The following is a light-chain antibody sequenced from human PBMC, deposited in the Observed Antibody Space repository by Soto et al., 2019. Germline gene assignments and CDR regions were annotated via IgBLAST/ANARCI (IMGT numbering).Light chain of an antibody. J-gene: IGKJ1*01. CDR3: QQYKSYPWT. CDR2: KAS. CDR1: QSISSR. Sequence: DIQKTQCPSTLSASVGDRVTITCRASQSISSRLAWYQQKPGKAPKLLIYKASSLESGVPSRFSGSGSGTEFTLTISSLQPDDFATYYCQQYKSYPWTFGQGTKVEIK. V-gene: IGKV1-5*03.